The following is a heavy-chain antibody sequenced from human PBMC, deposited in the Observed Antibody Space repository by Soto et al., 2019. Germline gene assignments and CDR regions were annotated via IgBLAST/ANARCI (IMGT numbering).Heavy chain of an antibody. D-gene: IGHD4-17*01. V-gene: IGHV4-39*07. CDR2: IYYSGST. CDR1: GGSISSSSYY. CDR3: ARRYGGTHDY. Sequence: SETLSLTCTVSGGSISSSSYYWGWIRQPPGKGLEWIGSIYYSGSTNYNPSLKSRVTISVDTSKNQFSLKLSSVTAADTAVYYCARRYGGTHDYWGQGTLVTVSS. J-gene: IGHJ4*02.